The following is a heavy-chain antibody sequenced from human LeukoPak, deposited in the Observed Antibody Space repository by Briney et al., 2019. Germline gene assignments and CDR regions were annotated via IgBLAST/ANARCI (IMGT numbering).Heavy chain of an antibody. V-gene: IGHV4-39*01. CDR2: IYYSGST. J-gene: IGHJ4*02. CDR3: ARHSYYYDSSGTIGL. CDR1: GGSISSSSYC. D-gene: IGHD3-22*01. Sequence: SSETLSLTCTVSGGSISSSSYCWGWIRQPPGKGLEWIGRIYYSGSTYYNPSLKSRVTISVDTSKNQFSLKLSSVTAADTAVYYCARHSYYYDSSGTIGLWGQGTLVTVSS.